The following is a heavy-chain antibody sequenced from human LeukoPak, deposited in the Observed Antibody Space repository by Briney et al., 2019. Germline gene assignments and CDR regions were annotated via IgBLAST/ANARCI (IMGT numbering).Heavy chain of an antibody. CDR1: GFTFDDYG. Sequence: GGSLRLSCAASGFTFDDYGMSWVRQAPGKGLEWVSGINWNGGSTGYADSVKGRFTISRDNAKNSLYLQMNSLKTEDTAVYYCTTDVEMATEIQGRDYWGQGTLVTVSS. V-gene: IGHV3-20*04. J-gene: IGHJ4*02. D-gene: IGHD5-24*01. CDR2: INWNGGST. CDR3: TTDVEMATEIQGRDY.